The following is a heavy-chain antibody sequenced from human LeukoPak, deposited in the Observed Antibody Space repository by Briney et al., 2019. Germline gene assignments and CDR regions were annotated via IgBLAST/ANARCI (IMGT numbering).Heavy chain of an antibody. D-gene: IGHD6-13*01. J-gene: IGHJ4*02. Sequence: GSLRLSCVASGFTFSSYAMSWVLQAPGKGLEWVSAISGSGGSTYYADSVKGRFTISRDNSKNTLYLQMNSLRAEDTAVYYCAKGPGIAAAGMDYWGQGTLVTVSS. V-gene: IGHV3-23*01. CDR3: AKGPGIAAAGMDY. CDR1: GFTFSSYA. CDR2: ISGSGGST.